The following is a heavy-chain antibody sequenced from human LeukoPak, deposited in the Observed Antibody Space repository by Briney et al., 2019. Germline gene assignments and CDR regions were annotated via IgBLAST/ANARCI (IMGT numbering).Heavy chain of an antibody. Sequence: ASVKVSCKASGYTFTSYGISWVRQAPGQGLKWMGWISAYNGNTNYAQKLQGRVTMTTDTSTSTADMELRSLTSDGTAVCYCARDPGGGEGYYYYMDVWGKGTTVTVSS. V-gene: IGHV1-18*01. J-gene: IGHJ6*03. D-gene: IGHD4-23*01. CDR2: ISAYNGNT. CDR1: GYTFTSYG. CDR3: ARDPGGGEGYYYYMDV.